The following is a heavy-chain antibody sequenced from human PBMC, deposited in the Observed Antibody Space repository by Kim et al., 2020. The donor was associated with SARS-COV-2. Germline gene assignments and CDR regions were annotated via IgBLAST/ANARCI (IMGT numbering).Heavy chain of an antibody. V-gene: IGHV3-66*01. CDR1: GFSVSDNF. Sequence: GGSLRLSCAVSGFSVSDNFMNWVRQAPGKGPEWVSVIYTGGGTYYAASVKGRFTISRDNAENTLYLQMNSLTAEDTALYYCTRGAGAVWGQGSLVTVSS. J-gene: IGHJ4*02. CDR3: TRGAGAV. D-gene: IGHD3-10*01. CDR2: IYTGGGT.